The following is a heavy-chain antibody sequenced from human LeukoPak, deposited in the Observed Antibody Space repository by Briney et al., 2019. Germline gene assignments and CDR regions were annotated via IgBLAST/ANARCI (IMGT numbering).Heavy chain of an antibody. CDR3: ASQISPDSGYDPLRFDY. CDR1: GGTFSSYA. Sequence: SVKVSCKASGGTFSSYAISWVRQAPGQGLEWMGGIIPIFGIANYAQKFQGRVTITADESTSTAYMELSSLRSEDTAVYYCASQISPDSGYDPLRFDYWGQGTLVTVSS. J-gene: IGHJ4*02. CDR2: IIPIFGIA. D-gene: IGHD5-12*01. V-gene: IGHV1-69*13.